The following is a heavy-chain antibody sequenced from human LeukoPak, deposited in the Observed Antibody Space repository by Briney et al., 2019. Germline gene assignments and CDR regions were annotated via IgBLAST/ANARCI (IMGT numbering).Heavy chain of an antibody. CDR1: GYSFTRYW. V-gene: IGHV5-51*01. CDR3: ARTAATMGGGFDP. J-gene: IGHJ5*02. Sequence: GESLKISCKGSGYSFTRYWIAWVRQMPGKGLEWMGIIYPGDSDTRYSPSFQGQVTISADKSISTAYLQWSSLKASDTAMYYCARTAATMGGGFDPWGQGTLVTVSS. CDR2: IYPGDSDT. D-gene: IGHD2-15*01.